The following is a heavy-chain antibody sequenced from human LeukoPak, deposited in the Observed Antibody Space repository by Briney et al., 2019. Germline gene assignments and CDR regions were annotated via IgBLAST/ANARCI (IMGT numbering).Heavy chain of an antibody. D-gene: IGHD3-3*01. CDR3: ARAINFWSGYGAFDI. J-gene: IGHJ3*02. V-gene: IGHV4-39*07. CDR2: IYYSGST. CDR1: GGSISSSSYY. Sequence: SETLSLTCTVSGGSISSSSYYWGWIRQPPGKGLEWLGSIYYSGSTYYNPSLKSRVTISVDTSKNQFSLKLSSVTAADTAVYYCARAINFWSGYGAFDIWGQGTMVTVSS.